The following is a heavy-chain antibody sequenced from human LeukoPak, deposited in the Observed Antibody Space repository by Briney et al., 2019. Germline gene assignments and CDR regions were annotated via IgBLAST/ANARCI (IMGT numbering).Heavy chain of an antibody. Sequence: ASVKVSCKASGYTFTSCGISWVRQAPGQGLEWMGWISAYNGNTSYAQKLQGRVTMTTDTSTSTAYMELRSLRSDDTAVYYCARDRDMITFGGVIADYWGQGTLVTVSS. CDR1: GYTFTSCG. CDR3: ARDRDMITFGGVIADY. CDR2: ISAYNGNT. D-gene: IGHD3-16*02. V-gene: IGHV1-18*04. J-gene: IGHJ4*02.